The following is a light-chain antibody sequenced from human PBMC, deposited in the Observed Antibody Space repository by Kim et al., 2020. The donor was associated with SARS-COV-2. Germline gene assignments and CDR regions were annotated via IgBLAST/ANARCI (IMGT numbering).Light chain of an antibody. V-gene: IGLV1-44*01. Sequence: GQRVTVPCSGSSPNIGSNPVNWYQQLPGTAPKPLLYSNNRRPSGVPDRFSGFKSGTSASLAISGLQSEDEAGYYCAAWDDSLNGPVFGGGTQLTVL. CDR2: SNN. J-gene: IGLJ2*01. CDR1: SPNIGSNP. CDR3: AAWDDSLNGPV.